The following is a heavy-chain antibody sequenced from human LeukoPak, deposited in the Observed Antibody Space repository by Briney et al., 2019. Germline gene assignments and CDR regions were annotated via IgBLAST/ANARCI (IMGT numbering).Heavy chain of an antibody. Sequence: GGSLRLSCAASGFTFSSYAMHWVRQAPGKGLEWVAVISYDGSNKYYADSVKGRFTISRDNSKNTLYLQMNSLRAEDTAVYYCARDPSKEDYDSSGYYYGYFQHWGQGTLVTVSS. J-gene: IGHJ1*01. CDR1: GFTFSSYA. V-gene: IGHV3-30-3*01. CDR3: ARDPSKEDYDSSGYYYGYFQH. D-gene: IGHD3-22*01. CDR2: ISYDGSNK.